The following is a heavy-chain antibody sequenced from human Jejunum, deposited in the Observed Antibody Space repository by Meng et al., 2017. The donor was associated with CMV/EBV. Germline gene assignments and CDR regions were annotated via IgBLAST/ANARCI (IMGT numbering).Heavy chain of an antibody. CDR2: IYYSGTT. CDR3: ARDGAGDHPPDY. V-gene: IGHV4-39*07. D-gene: IGHD2-21*02. Sequence: VSGASIITTRYPWGWFRQPPGKGLECIGNIYYSGTTYYNPSLKSRVTMTVDTSKNQFSLKLTSMTAADTAVYYCARDGAGDHPPDYWGQGTLVTVSS. J-gene: IGHJ4*02. CDR1: GASIITTRYP.